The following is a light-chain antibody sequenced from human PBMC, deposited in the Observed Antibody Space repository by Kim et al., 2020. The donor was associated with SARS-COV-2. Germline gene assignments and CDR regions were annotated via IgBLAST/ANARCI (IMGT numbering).Light chain of an antibody. Sequence: ASVGDRVAITCRASQGISNYLAWYQQKPGKVPKLLIYAASALQSGVPSRFSGSGSGTDFTLTISSLQPEDVATYYCQKYNSAPPTFGQGTKVDIK. V-gene: IGKV1-27*01. J-gene: IGKJ1*01. CDR1: QGISNY. CDR3: QKYNSAPPT. CDR2: AAS.